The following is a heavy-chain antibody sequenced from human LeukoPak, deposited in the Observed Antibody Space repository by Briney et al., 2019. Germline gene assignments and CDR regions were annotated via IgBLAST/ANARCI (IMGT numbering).Heavy chain of an antibody. CDR2: ISSSGSTI. D-gene: IGHD2-2*02. J-gene: IGHJ4*02. CDR3: ARGNRYCSSTSCYSPFDY. Sequence: GGSLRLSCAASGFTFSDYYMSWIRQAPGKGLEWVSYISSSGSTIYYADSVKGRFTISRDNAKNSLYLQMNSLRAEDTAVYYCARGNRYCSSTSCYSPFDYWGQGTLVTVSS. V-gene: IGHV3-11*04. CDR1: GFTFSDYY.